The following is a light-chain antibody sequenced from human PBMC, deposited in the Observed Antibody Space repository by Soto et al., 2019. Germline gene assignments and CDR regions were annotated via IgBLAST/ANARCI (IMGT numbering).Light chain of an antibody. J-gene: IGLJ1*01. Sequence: QSVLTQPASVSGSPGQSITISCTGTSSDVGGYNYVSWYQQHPGKAPKLMIYEVSNRPSGVSNRFSGSKSGNTASLTISGLQAEDEADYYRSSYTSSSTLLVFGTGTKVTVL. V-gene: IGLV2-14*01. CDR2: EVS. CDR3: SSYTSSSTLLV. CDR1: SSDVGGYNY.